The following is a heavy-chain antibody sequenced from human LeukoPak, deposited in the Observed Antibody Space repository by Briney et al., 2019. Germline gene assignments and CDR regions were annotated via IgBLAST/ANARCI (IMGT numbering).Heavy chain of an antibody. J-gene: IGHJ4*02. CDR1: GFTFRNYW. Sequence: GGSLRLSCAASGFTFRNYWMHWVPQAPGKGLVWVSRIDSEGTGTTYADSVKGRFTIFRDNRRNTLYLQMNSLRAEDTAVYSCARDHSGTQDYWGQGTLVTVSS. CDR3: ARDHSGTQDY. D-gene: IGHD1-1*01. V-gene: IGHV3-74*01. CDR2: IDSEGTGT.